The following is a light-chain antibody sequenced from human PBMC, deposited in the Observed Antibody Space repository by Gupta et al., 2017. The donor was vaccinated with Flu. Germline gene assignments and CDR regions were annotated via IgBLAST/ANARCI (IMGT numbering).Light chain of an antibody. Sequence: DVQMTQSPSTLSASVGDRVTITCRASQSFSSWLAWYQQKPGKAPRLLIYKASRVESGVPSRFSGSGSGTEFTLTISSRQPDDFATYYCQHENSFPFTFGGGTKVEIK. CDR1: QSFSSW. CDR2: KAS. V-gene: IGKV1-5*03. CDR3: QHENSFPFT. J-gene: IGKJ4*01.